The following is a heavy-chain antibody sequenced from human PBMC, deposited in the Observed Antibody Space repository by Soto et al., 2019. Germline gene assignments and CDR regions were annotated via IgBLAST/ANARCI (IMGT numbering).Heavy chain of an antibody. CDR3: ARTKCSGGSCYSWSLDY. V-gene: IGHV4-31*03. J-gene: IGHJ4*02. CDR1: GGSITTGGYY. CDR2: RYYSEST. D-gene: IGHD2-15*01. Sequence: SEALSLTCTVSGGSITTGGYYWSWIRQLPGKGLEWIGHRYYSESTYYNPSLKSRVSISLDTSKNQFSLKLSFVTAADTAMYYCARTKCSGGSCYSWSLDYWGQGTPVTVSS.